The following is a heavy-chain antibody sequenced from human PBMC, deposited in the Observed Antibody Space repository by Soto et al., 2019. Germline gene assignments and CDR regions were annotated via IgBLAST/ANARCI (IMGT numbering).Heavy chain of an antibody. V-gene: IGHV3-23*01. CDR3: AKGVRAGVNYYDRPSDYYGMDV. CDR1: GFSFSIYA. J-gene: IGHJ6*02. CDR2: ISGSGGST. Sequence: GGSLRFSCASCGFSFSIYAMSWVRQAPGKGLERVSAISGSGGSTYYADSVKGRFTISRDNSKNTLYLQMNSLRAEDTAVYYCAKGVRAGVNYYDRPSDYYGMDVWGQGTTVTVSS. D-gene: IGHD3-22*01.